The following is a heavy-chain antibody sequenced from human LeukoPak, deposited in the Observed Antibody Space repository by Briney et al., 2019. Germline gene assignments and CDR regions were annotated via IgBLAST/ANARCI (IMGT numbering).Heavy chain of an antibody. J-gene: IGHJ4*02. CDR3: ARGDSSACPDY. D-gene: IGHD3-22*01. CDR2: ISYDGSNK. CDR1: GFTFSSYA. Sequence: GGSLRLSCAASGFTFSSYAMHWVRQAPGKGLEWVAVISYDGSNKYYADSVKGRFTISRDNANNSLYLQMNSLRADDTAVYYCARGDSSACPDYWGQGTLVTVSS. V-gene: IGHV3-30-3*01.